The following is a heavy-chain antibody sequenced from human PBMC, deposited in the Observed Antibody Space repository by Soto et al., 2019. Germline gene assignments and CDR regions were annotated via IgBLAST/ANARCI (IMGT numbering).Heavy chain of an antibody. CDR3: ASAYFYFWRVGDQYYFYEFDL. D-gene: IGHD3-3*01. CDR2: ISNDGTTE. CDR1: GVALSGYG. J-gene: IGHJ6*02. Sequence: QPGGSLTLSCAASGVALSGYGIHWVRQAPGKGLEWVAAISNDGTTEAYADSVKGRIIIARDKSDNKLYLQMNSLRAEDTAVYYFASAYFYFWRVGDQYYFYEFDLWGQGTPVTVSS. V-gene: IGHV3-30*03.